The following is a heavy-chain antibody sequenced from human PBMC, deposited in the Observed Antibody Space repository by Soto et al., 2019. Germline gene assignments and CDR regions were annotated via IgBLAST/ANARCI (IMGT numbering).Heavy chain of an antibody. Sequence: GGSLRLSCAASGFTFSSYAMSWVRQAPGKGLEWVSAISGSGGSTYYADSVKGRFTISRDNSKNTLYLQMNSLRAEDTAVYYCAKESGHTLYYYDSSGYYLDYWGQGTLVTVSS. V-gene: IGHV3-23*01. J-gene: IGHJ4*02. CDR3: AKESGHTLYYYDSSGYYLDY. CDR1: GFTFSSYA. D-gene: IGHD3-22*01. CDR2: ISGSGGST.